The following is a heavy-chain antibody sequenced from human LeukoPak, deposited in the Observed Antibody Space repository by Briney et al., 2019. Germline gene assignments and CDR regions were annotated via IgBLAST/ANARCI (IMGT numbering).Heavy chain of an antibody. CDR1: GFTFSTYG. D-gene: IGHD1-26*01. V-gene: IGHV3-33*01. CDR3: ARESTIVGATTDFAFDI. CDR2: VWYDGSNK. J-gene: IGHJ3*02. Sequence: GGSLRLSCAASGFTFSTYGMHWVRQAPGKGLEWVAAVWYDGSNKYYADSVKGRFTISRDNSKNTLYLQMNSLRAEDTAVYYCARESTIVGATTDFAFDIWGQGTMVTVSS.